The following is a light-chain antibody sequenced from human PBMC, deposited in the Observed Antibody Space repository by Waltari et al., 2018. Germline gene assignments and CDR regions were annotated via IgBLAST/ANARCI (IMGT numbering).Light chain of an antibody. CDR3: QHRSNWQVA. J-gene: IGKJ3*01. CDR2: DAS. V-gene: IGKV3-11*01. Sequence: EIVLTQSHATLYFSPGDIATLACRASQSVSSYVAWYQQKPGQAPRLLIYDASNTGTGIPARFSGSGSGTDFTLTISSLEPEDFAVYYCQHRSNWQVAFGPGTKVDIK. CDR1: QSVSSY.